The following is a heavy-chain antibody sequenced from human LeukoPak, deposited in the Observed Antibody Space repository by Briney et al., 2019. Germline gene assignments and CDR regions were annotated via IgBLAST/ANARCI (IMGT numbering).Heavy chain of an antibody. V-gene: IGHV3-30*02. D-gene: IGHD6-13*01. CDR3: AKDMGRRSIAVDGPKYRSAWYLDY. J-gene: IGHJ4*02. Sequence: GGSLRLSCAASGFTFSNYGMHWVRQAPGKGLEWVAFIRYDGTNKYYADSVKGRFTISRDNSKNTLYLQMNSLRAEDTAMYYCAKDMGRRSIAVDGPKYRSAWYLDYWGQGTLVTVSS. CDR1: GFTFSNYG. CDR2: IRYDGTNK.